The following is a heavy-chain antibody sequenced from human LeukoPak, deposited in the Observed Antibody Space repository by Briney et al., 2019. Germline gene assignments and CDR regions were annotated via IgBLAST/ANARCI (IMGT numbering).Heavy chain of an antibody. CDR3: ARLPPGIAAAGTPY. CDR2: IYCSGST. J-gene: IGHJ4*02. CDR1: GGSISSSSYY. V-gene: IGHV4-39*01. Sequence: SEPLSLTCTVSGGSISSSSYYWGWIREPPGEGLEWIGSIYCSGSTYYNPSLKSRVTISVDTSKNQFSLKLSSATAADTAVYYCARLPPGIAAAGTPYWGQGTLVTVSS. D-gene: IGHD6-13*01.